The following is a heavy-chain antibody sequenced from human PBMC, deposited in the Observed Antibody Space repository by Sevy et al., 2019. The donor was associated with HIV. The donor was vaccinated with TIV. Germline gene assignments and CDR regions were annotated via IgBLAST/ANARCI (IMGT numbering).Heavy chain of an antibody. J-gene: IGHJ5*02. CDR3: AREGSP. CDR2: ISYDGSNK. CDR1: GFTFSSYG. Sequence: GESLKISCAASGFTFSSYGMHWVRQAPGKGLEWVAVISYDGSNKYYADSVKGRFTISRDNSKNTLYLQMNSLRAEDTAVYYCAREGSPWGQGTLVTVSS. V-gene: IGHV3-30*19.